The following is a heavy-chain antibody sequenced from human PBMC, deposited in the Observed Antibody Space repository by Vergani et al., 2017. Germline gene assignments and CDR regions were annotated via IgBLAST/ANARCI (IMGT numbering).Heavy chain of an antibody. V-gene: IGHV1-69*13. CDR3: AMAEAYSSGWYCRAYYMDV. Sequence: QVQLVQSGAEVKKPGSSVKVSCKASGGTFSSYAISWVRQAPGQGIEWMGRIIPIFGTANYAQKLQGRVTITAEESTSTAYMGLSSLRSEDTAVYYCAMAEAYSSGWYCRAYYMDVGGKGTTVT. J-gene: IGHJ6*03. D-gene: IGHD6-19*01. CDR1: GGTFSSYA. CDR2: IIPIFGTA.